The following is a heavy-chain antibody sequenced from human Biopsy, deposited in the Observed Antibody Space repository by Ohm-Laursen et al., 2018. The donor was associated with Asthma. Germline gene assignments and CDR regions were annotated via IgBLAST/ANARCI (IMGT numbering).Heavy chain of an antibody. CDR2: IYYTGTT. D-gene: IGHD3-3*01. J-gene: IGHJ4*02. CDR1: GGSISGFY. Sequence: TLSLTCAVSGGSISGFYWSWIRQPPGTGLEWIGYIYYTGTTNYNPSLKSRVSISVDTSKNQFSLKLTSVTAADTAVYYCARDFGGWYYFDNWGQGSLVTVSS. CDR3: ARDFGGWYYFDN. V-gene: IGHV4-59*01.